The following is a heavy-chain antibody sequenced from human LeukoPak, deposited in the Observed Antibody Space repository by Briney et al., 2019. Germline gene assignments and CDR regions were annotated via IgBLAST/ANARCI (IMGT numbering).Heavy chain of an antibody. CDR2: IYYSGST. D-gene: IGHD5-12*01. J-gene: IGHJ4*02. CDR3: ARVAYSGYDRNYFDY. V-gene: IGHV4-30-4*08. Sequence: SQTLSLTCTVSGGSISSGDYYWSWIRQPPGKGLEWIGYIYYSGSTYYNPSLKSRVTISVDTSKNQFSLKLSSVTAADTAVYYCARVAYSGYDRNYFDYWGQRTLVTVSS. CDR1: GGSISSGDYY.